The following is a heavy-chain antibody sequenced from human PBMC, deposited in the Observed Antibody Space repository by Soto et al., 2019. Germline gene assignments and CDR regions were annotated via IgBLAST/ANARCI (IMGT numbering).Heavy chain of an antibody. Sequence: ASVKVSCKASGYSFTSYGIHWVRQAPGQSREWMGWISTVSGNTKYSQQSQDRVTFPRDKSTSPPYMELTSLRSEDTAMYSCTRLRAGVPPYFDYWAQGPLVTVSS. D-gene: IGHD6-6*01. CDR3: TRLRAGVPPYFDY. V-gene: IGHV1-3*04. J-gene: IGHJ4*02. CDR2: ISTVSGNT. CDR1: GYSFTSYG.